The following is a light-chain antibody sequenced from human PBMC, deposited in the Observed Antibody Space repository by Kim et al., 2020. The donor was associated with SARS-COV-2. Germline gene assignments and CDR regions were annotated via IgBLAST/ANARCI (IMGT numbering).Light chain of an antibody. CDR1: ESVSDN. J-gene: IGKJ2*03. V-gene: IGKV3-15*01. CDR2: GVS. Sequence: SGTPGERAIVSCRASESVSDNLAWYHQKPGQSPSLLIYGVSTRAAGVPARFSGSGSGTEVTLSISSLQFEDFGVYYCQQYSYWPRSFGQGTKLEI. CDR3: QQYSYWPRS.